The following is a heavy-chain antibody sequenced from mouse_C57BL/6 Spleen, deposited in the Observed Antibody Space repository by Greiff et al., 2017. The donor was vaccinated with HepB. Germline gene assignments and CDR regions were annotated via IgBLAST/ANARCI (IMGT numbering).Heavy chain of an antibody. D-gene: IGHD2-2*01. J-gene: IGHJ4*01. Sequence: EVMLVESGGGLVKPGGSLKLSCAASGFTFSDYGMHWVRQAPEKGLECVAYISSGSSTIYYADTVKGRFTISRDNAKNTLFLQMTSLRSEDTAMYYCARRLRGAMDYWGQGTSVTVSS. CDR1: GFTFSDYG. CDR3: ARRLRGAMDY. CDR2: ISSGSSTI. V-gene: IGHV5-17*01.